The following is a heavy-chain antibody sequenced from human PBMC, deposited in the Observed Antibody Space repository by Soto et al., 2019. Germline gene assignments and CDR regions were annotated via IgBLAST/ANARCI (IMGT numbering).Heavy chain of an antibody. V-gene: IGHV4-39*01. CDR2: IYYSGST. Sequence: QLQLQESGPGLVKPSETLSLTCTVSGGSISSSSYYWGWIRQPPGKGLEWIGSIYYSGSTYYNPSLKSRVTISVDTSKNQFSLKLSSVTAADTAVYYCARQGIAPAGTGNWFDPWGQGTLVTVSS. CDR1: GGSISSSSYY. D-gene: IGHD6-13*01. CDR3: ARQGIAPAGTGNWFDP. J-gene: IGHJ5*02.